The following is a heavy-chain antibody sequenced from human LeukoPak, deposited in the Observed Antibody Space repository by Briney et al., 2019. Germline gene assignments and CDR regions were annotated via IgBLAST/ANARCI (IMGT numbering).Heavy chain of an antibody. V-gene: IGHV1-18*01. CDR2: INCYNGNT. D-gene: IGHD6-25*01. J-gene: IGHJ4*02. CDR3: ARSLDAAAGLANFDY. Sequence: ASVKVSCKASGYTFTSYGISWVRQAPGQGLEWIGWINCYNGNTNYAQKSEGRLTLTTDTATSTVYMELRNLRYDDTAVYYCARSLDAAAGLANFDYWGQGTRVTVSS. CDR1: GYTFTSYG.